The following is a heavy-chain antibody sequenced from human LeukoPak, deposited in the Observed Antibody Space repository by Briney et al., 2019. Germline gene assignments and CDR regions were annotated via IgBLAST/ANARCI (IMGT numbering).Heavy chain of an antibody. V-gene: IGHV3-23*01. Sequence: GGSLRLSCAASGFTFSNYAMGWVRQAPGKGLEWVSSITSSGDTSYYPDSVRGRFTISRDNSKNTLYLQMHSRRAEDTALYYCADSNYWYPVDYWGQGTLVTVSS. CDR3: ADSNYWYPVDY. CDR2: ITSSGDTS. D-gene: IGHD4-11*01. CDR1: GFTFSNYA. J-gene: IGHJ4*02.